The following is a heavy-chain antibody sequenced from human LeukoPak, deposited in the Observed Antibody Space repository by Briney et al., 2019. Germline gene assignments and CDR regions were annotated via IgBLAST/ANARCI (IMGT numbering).Heavy chain of an antibody. J-gene: IGHJ4*02. CDR2: INPNSGGT. CDR3: ARSPRGYSYGFDY. D-gene: IGHD5-18*01. V-gene: IGHV1-2*06. CDR1: GYTFTGYY. Sequence: ASVKVSCKASGYTFTGYYMHWMRQAPGQGLEWMGRINPNSGGTNYAQKFQGRVTMTRDTSISTAYMELSRLRSDDTAVYYCARSPRGYSYGFDYWGQGTLVTVSS.